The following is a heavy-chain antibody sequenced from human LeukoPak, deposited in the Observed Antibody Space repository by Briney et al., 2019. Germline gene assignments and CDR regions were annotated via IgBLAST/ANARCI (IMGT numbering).Heavy chain of an antibody. V-gene: IGHV4-59*11. CDR2: IYYSGST. CDR1: GGSIISHY. D-gene: IGHD2-2*01. Sequence: ASETLSLTCTVSGGSIISHYWSWIRQPPGKGLEWIGYIYYSGSTNYNPSLKSRVTISVDTSKNQYSLKLSSVTAADTAVYYCARMRGYCSSTSCYGADPWGQGTLVTVSS. J-gene: IGHJ5*02. CDR3: ARMRGYCSSTSCYGADP.